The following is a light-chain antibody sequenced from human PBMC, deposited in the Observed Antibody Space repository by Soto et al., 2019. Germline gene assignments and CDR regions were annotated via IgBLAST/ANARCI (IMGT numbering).Light chain of an antibody. Sequence: QSVLTQPPSVSGAPGQRVTISCTGSSSNIGAGYDVHWYQQLPGAAPKPLIYGNTNRPSGVPDRFSGSKSGASASLTITVLQAEDSAEYYCQSYDSSLSGWVFGGGTTLTV. CDR1: SSNIGAGYD. CDR3: QSYDSSLSGWV. V-gene: IGLV1-40*01. J-gene: IGLJ3*02. CDR2: GNT.